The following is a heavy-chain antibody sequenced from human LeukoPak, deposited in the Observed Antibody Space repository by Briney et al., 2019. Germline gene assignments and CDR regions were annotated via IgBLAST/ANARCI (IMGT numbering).Heavy chain of an antibody. CDR1: GFTFSSYA. CDR2: ISYDGSNK. V-gene: IGHV3-30*04. D-gene: IGHD5-12*01. CDR3: AKGQHLTTNSGYDYYYYYMDV. J-gene: IGHJ6*03. Sequence: GGSLRLSCAASGFTFSSYAMHWVRQAPGKGLEWVAVISYDGSNKYYADSVKGRFTISRDNSKNTLYLQMNSLRAEDTAVYYCAKGQHLTTNSGYDYYYYYMDVWGKGTTVTVSS.